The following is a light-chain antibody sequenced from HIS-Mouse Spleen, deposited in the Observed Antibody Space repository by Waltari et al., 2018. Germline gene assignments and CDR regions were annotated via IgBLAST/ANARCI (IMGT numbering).Light chain of an antibody. J-gene: IGKJ3*01. V-gene: IGKV3-11*01. CDR1: QSVSSY. CDR2: DAS. CDR3: QQRSNLFT. Sequence: EIVLTQSPATLSLSPGERATRSCRASQSVSSYLAWYQQKPGQAPRHLIYDASTRATGIPARFRGRGAGTDFTLTISSLEPEDFAVDYCQQRSNLFTFGPGTKVDIK.